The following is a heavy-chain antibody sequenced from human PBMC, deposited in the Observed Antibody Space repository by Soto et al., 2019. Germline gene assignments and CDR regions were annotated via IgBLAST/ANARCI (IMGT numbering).Heavy chain of an antibody. D-gene: IGHD5-18*01. J-gene: IGHJ6*02. CDR3: ATGGYSYGYYYYGMDV. V-gene: IGHV5-51*01. CDR1: GYSFTSYW. Sequence: GESLKISCKGSGYSFTSYWIGWVRQMPGKGLEWMGIIYPGDSDTRYSPSFQGQVTISADKSISTAYLQWGSLKASDTAMYYCATGGYSYGYYYYGMDVWGQGTTVTVSS. CDR2: IYPGDSDT.